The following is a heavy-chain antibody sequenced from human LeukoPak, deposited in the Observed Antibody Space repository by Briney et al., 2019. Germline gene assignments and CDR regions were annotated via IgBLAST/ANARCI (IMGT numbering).Heavy chain of an antibody. Sequence: GGSLRLSCAASGFTFSSYSMNWVRQAPGKGLEWVSSISSSTYIHYADSVKGRFTISRDNAKKSLYLQMNSLRAEDTAVYYCAKDRCSNGVGCYYYYMDVWGKGTTVTISS. CDR1: GFTFSSYS. D-gene: IGHD2-8*01. CDR2: ISSSTYI. J-gene: IGHJ6*03. CDR3: AKDRCSNGVGCYYYYMDV. V-gene: IGHV3-21*01.